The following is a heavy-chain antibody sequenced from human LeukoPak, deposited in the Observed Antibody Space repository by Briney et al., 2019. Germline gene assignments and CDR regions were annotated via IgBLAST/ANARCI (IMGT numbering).Heavy chain of an antibody. V-gene: IGHV4-4*07. D-gene: IGHD3-3*01. Sequence: SETLSLTCTVSGGSINSYYWGWIRQPAGKGLEWISRIYTSGSTNYNPSLTSRVTMSVDTSKNQFSLNLTSVTAADTAVYYRVRDQGFLAYWGQGTLVTVSS. CDR1: GGSINSYY. CDR3: VRDQGFLAY. J-gene: IGHJ4*02. CDR2: IYTSGST.